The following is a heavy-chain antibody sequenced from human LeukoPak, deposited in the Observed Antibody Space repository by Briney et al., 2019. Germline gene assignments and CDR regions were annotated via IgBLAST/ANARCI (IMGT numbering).Heavy chain of an antibody. J-gene: IGHJ4*02. Sequence: GGSLRLSCAASGFTFSSYWMSWVRQAPGKGLEWVANIKQDGSEKYYVDSVKGRFTISRDNAKNSLYLQMNSLRAEDTAVYYCARQGIPVLVVYASDYWGQGTLVTVSS. CDR3: ARQGIPVLVVYASDY. CDR2: IKQDGSEK. D-gene: IGHD2-8*01. V-gene: IGHV3-7*01. CDR1: GFTFSSYW.